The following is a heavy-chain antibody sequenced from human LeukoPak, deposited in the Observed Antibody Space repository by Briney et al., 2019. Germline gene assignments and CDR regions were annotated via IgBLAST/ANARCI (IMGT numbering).Heavy chain of an antibody. D-gene: IGHD3-10*01. Sequence: SQTLSLTCTVSGGSISSGGYYWSWIRQPPGKGLEWIGYIYHSGSTYYNPSLKSRVTISVDRSKNQFSLKLSSVTAADTAVYYCASILAGGLDYWGQGTLVTVSS. CDR2: IYHSGST. CDR3: ASILAGGLDY. J-gene: IGHJ4*02. CDR1: GGSISSGGYY. V-gene: IGHV4-30-2*01.